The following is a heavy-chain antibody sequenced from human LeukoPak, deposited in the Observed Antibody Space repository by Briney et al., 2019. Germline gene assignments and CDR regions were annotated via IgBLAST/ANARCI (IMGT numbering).Heavy chain of an antibody. D-gene: IGHD3-10*01. V-gene: IGHV1-69*05. CDR1: GGTFGSYA. J-gene: IGHJ6*03. Sequence: SVKVSCKASGGTFGSYAISWVRQAPGQGLEWMGGIIPIFGTANYAQKFQGRVTITTDESTSTAYMELSSLRSEDTAVYHCARVSGLSSYYYYYMDVWGKGTTVTVSS. CDR2: IIPIFGTA. CDR3: ARVSGLSSYYYYYMDV.